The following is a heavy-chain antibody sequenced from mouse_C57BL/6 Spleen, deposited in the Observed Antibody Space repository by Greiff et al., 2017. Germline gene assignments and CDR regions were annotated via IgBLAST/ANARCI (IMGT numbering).Heavy chain of an antibody. CDR1: GFNIKNTY. V-gene: IGHV14-3*01. J-gene: IGHJ3*01. D-gene: IGHD1-1*01. CDR2: IDPANGNP. CDR3: AREGDYGSSQAWFAY. Sequence: VQLQQSVAELVRPGASVKLSCTASGFNIKNTYMHWVKQRPEQGLEWIGRIDPANGNPKYAPKFTGKATITADTSSNTAYLQLSSLTSEDTAIYYCAREGDYGSSQAWFAYWGQGTLVTVSA.